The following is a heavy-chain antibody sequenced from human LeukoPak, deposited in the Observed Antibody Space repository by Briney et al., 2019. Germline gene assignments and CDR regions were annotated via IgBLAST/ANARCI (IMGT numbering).Heavy chain of an antibody. CDR2: IIPIFGTA. Sequence: SVKVSCKASGGTFSSYAISWVRQATGQGLEWMGGIIPIFGTANYAQKFQGRVTITTDESTSTAYMELSSLRSEDTAVYYCETLQSYWFDPWGQGTLVTVSS. J-gene: IGHJ5*02. CDR1: GGTFSSYA. CDR3: ETLQSYWFDP. D-gene: IGHD4-11*01. V-gene: IGHV1-69*05.